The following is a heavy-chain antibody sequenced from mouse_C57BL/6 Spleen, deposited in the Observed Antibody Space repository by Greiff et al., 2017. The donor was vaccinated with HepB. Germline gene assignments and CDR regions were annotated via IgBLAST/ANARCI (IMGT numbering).Heavy chain of an antibody. J-gene: IGHJ2*01. CDR1: GFTFSDYG. CDR2: ISSGSSTI. CDR3: ARDYYGSSYLFDY. V-gene: IGHV5-17*01. D-gene: IGHD1-1*01. Sequence: EVQLVESGGGLVKPGGSLKLSCAASGFTFSDYGMHWVRQAPEKGLEWVAYISSGSSTIYYADTVKGRFTIARDNAKNTLFLQKTSLRSEDTAMYYCARDYYGSSYLFDYWGQGTTLTVSS.